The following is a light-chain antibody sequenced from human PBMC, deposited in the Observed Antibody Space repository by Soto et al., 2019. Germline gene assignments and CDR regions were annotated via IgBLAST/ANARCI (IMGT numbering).Light chain of an antibody. CDR2: AAS. CDR1: QSITIS. V-gene: IGKV1-39*01. Sequence: DIQMTQSPSSLSASVGDRVTITCRASQSITISLNWYQQKPGKVPKLLIYAASSLQSGVPSRFSGSGSGTEFTLTISSLQPEDFATYYCQQSYNHPMYTFGQGTKLEIK. J-gene: IGKJ2*01. CDR3: QQSYNHPMYT.